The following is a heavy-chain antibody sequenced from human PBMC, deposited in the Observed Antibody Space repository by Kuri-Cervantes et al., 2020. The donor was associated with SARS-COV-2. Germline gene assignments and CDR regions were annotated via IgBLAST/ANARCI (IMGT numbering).Heavy chain of an antibody. J-gene: IGHJ4*02. CDR3: ARASSGYDLDMDY. V-gene: IGHV1-69*02. D-gene: IGHD5-12*01. Sequence: SVKVSCKASGCTSSSYTISWVRQAPGQGLEWMGRIIPILGIANYAQKFQGRVTITTDKSTSTAYMELSSLRSEDTAVYYCARASSGYDLDMDYWGQGTLVTVSS. CDR2: IIPILGIA. CDR1: GCTSSSYT.